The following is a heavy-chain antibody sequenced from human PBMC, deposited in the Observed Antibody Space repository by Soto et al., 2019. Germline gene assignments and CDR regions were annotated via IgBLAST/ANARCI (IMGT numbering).Heavy chain of an antibody. Sequence: QVQLVLSGAEVRKPGSSVKVSCKASGGTLNNYAITWVRLAPGQGLEWMGRLISMFGTPDYAQKFQGRVTIAADEPTNTAYMEMTSLRSEDTAIYYCAAEENSHGGMDVWGQGTAVTVSS. CDR1: GGTLNNYA. CDR3: AAEENSHGGMDV. CDR2: LISMFGTP. J-gene: IGHJ6*02. V-gene: IGHV1-69*18.